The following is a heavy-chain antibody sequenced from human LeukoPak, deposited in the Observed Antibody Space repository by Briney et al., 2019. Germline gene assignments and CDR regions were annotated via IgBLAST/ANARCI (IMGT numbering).Heavy chain of an antibody. CDR3: ARGRNADGDTAMVLYYFDY. V-gene: IGHV4-34*01. CDR2: INHSGST. D-gene: IGHD5-18*01. J-gene: IGHJ4*02. CDR1: GGSFSGYY. Sequence: SETLSLTCAVYGGSFSGYYWSWIRQPPGKGLEWIGEINHSGSTNYNPSLKSRVTISVDTSKNQFSPKLSSVTAADTAVYYCARGRNADGDTAMVLYYFDYWGQGTLVTVSS.